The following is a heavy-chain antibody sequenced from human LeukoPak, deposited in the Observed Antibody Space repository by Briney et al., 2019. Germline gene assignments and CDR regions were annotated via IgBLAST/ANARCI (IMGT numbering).Heavy chain of an antibody. Sequence: GASVKVSCKASGYTFTSYAMHWVRQAPGQRLEWMGWINAGNGNTKYSQEFQGRVTITRDTSASTAYMELSSLRSDDTAVYYCARETYDNVWGSYRYMDWLDPWGQGTLVTVSS. CDR3: ARETYDNVWGSYRYMDWLDP. D-gene: IGHD3-16*02. V-gene: IGHV1-3*01. CDR2: INAGNGNT. CDR1: GYTFTSYA. J-gene: IGHJ5*02.